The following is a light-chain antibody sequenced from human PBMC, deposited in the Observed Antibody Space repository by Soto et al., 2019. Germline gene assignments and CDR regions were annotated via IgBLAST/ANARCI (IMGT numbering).Light chain of an antibody. CDR2: WAS. V-gene: IGKV4-1*01. CDR1: QSVLYSSNNKNY. CDR3: QQYYSTPFT. Sequence: DIVMSQSPDSLSVSLGERATINCKSSQSVLYSSNNKNYLAWYQQKPGQPPKLLMYWASTRESGVPDRFSGSGSGTDFTLTISSLQAEGVAVYYCQQYYSTPFTFGPGTKVDIK. J-gene: IGKJ3*01.